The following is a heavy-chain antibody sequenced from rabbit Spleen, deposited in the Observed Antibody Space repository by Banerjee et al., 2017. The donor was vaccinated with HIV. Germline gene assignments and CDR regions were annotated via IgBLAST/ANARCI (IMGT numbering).Heavy chain of an antibody. CDR3: ARDLYSLHSIGGVPLNL. J-gene: IGHJ4*01. CDR1: GFSFSSGYD. V-gene: IGHV1S40*01. D-gene: IGHD1-1*01. Sequence: QSLEESGGGLVKPGASLTLTCKASGFSFSSGYDMCWVRQAPGKGLEWIACIDAGSSGSTYYASWAKGRFTISRTSSTTATLQMTSLTAADTAAYFCARDLYSLHSIGGVPLNLWGQGTLVTVS. CDR2: IDAGSSGST.